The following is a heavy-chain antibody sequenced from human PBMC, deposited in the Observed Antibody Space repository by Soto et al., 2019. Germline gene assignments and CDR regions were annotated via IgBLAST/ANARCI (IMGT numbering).Heavy chain of an antibody. CDR3: ERSTDYYYSSGYEYWYFDL. J-gene: IGHJ2*01. CDR2: MNPNSGNT. D-gene: IGHD3-22*01. CDR1: GYTFTSYD. V-gene: IGHV1-8*01. Sequence: ASVKVSCKASGYTFTSYDINWVRQATGQGLEWMGWMNPNSGNTGYAQKFQGRVTMTRNTSISTAYMELSSLRSEDTAVYYCERSTDYYYSSGYEYWYFDLWGRGTLVTVSS.